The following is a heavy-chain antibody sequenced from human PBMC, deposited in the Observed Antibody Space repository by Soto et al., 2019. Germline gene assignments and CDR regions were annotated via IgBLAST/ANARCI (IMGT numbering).Heavy chain of an antibody. V-gene: IGHV4-61*01. J-gene: IGHJ6*02. CDR3: ARDVIVATTWYGMVV. CDR1: GGAVSSGRNK. D-gene: IGHD5-12*01. Sequence: PWETLYLTCTVSGGAVSSGRNKRSCIRQPTVKGLEWIRYKYYSGSTNYNPSLKSRVTISVDTSKNQFSLKLSSVTAADTAVYYCARDVIVATTWYGMVVWGQGTMVTVSS. CDR2: KYYSGST.